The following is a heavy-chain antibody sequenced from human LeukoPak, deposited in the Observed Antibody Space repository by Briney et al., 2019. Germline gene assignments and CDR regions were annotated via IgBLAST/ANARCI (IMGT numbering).Heavy chain of an antibody. CDR2: IYSGGTA. D-gene: IGHD1-26*01. CDR1: GSTVSSNY. J-gene: IGHJ4*02. Sequence: GGSLRLSCAASGSTVSSNYMSWVRQAPGKGLEWVSVIYSGGTAYYADSVKGRFTISRDSSKNTVYLQMNSLRPEDTAVYYCARDFDSGNYYSLGYWGQGTLVTVSS. V-gene: IGHV3-66*02. CDR3: ARDFDSGNYYSLGY.